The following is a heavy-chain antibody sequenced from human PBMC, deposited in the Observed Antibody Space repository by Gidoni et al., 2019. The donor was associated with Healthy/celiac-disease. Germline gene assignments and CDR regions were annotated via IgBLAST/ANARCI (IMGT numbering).Heavy chain of an antibody. CDR3: TTEGATAMTRRDYYYYGMDV. V-gene: IGHV3-15*07. CDR1: GFTFSNAW. D-gene: IGHD5-18*01. Sequence: EVQLVESGGGLVKPGGSLRLSCSASGFTFSNAWMNWVRQAPGKGLGWVGRIKSKTDGGTTDYAEPVKGRFTISRDDSKNTLYLQMNSLKTEDTAVYYCTTEGATAMTRRDYYYYGMDVWGQGTTVTVSS. CDR2: IKSKTDGGTT. J-gene: IGHJ6*02.